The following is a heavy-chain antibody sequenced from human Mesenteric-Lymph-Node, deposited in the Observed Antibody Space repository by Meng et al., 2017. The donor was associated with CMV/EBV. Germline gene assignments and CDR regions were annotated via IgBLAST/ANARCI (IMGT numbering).Heavy chain of an antibody. V-gene: IGHV1-69*10. CDR3: ARGGYCSSTSCYTTTTYYYGMDV. D-gene: IGHD2-2*02. CDR1: GGTFSSYA. Sequence: SVKVSCKASGGTFSSYAISWVRQAPGQGLEWMGGIIPILGIANYAQKFQGRVTITADESTSTAYMELSSLRSEDTAVYYCARGGYCSSTSCYTTTTYYYGMDVWGQGTTVTVSS. J-gene: IGHJ6*02. CDR2: IIPILGIA.